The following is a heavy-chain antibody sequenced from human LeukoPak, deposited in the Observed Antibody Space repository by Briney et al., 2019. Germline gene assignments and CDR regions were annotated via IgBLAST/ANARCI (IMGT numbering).Heavy chain of an antibody. CDR3: AKAAAAPGFDF. CDR1: GFTSSSYA. V-gene: IGHV3-23*01. Sequence: GGSLRLSCAASGFTSSSYALNWVRQAPGKGLEWVATVSGSGDRMYHADSVKGRFTISRDNSKNTIYLQMDSLRAEDTALYYCAKAAAAPGFDFWGQGTLVTVSS. D-gene: IGHD6-13*01. CDR2: VSGSGDRM. J-gene: IGHJ4*02.